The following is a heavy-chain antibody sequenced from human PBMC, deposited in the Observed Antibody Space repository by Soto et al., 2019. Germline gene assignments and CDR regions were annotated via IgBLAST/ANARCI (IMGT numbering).Heavy chain of an antibody. V-gene: IGHV3-30-3*01. CDR3: ARITYYDFWSGNAFDI. D-gene: IGHD3-3*01. J-gene: IGHJ3*02. CDR1: GFTFSSYA. Sequence: QVQLVESGGGVVQPGRSLRLSCAASGFTFSSYAMHLVRQAPGKGLEWVAGISYDGSNKYYADSVTGRFTISRDNSKNTLYLQMNSLRDEDTAVYYCARITYYDFWSGNAFDIWGQGTMVTVSS. CDR2: ISYDGSNK.